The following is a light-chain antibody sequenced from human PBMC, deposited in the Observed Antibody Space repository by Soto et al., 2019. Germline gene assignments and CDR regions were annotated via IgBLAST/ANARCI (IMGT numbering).Light chain of an antibody. V-gene: IGKV3-20*01. Sequence: IVLKQSPGTLSLFPGARATLSGRASQSVTSRYLAWYQQKPGQAPRLLIYGASNRATGIPERFSGSGSGTDFTLTISSLQPEDFATYYCQQSYSTPPTFGQGTLLEIK. J-gene: IGKJ5*01. CDR1: QSVTSRY. CDR2: GAS. CDR3: QQSYSTPPT.